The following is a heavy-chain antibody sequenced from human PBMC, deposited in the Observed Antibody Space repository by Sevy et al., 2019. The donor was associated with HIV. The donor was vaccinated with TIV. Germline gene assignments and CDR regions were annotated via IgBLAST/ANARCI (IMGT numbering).Heavy chain of an antibody. Sequence: GGSLRLSCAASGFTFDDYGMSWVRQAPGKGLEWVSGINWNGGSTGYADSVKGRFTISRDNAKNSLYLQMNSLRAEDTALYYCARGLGSGWTGGYYFDYWGQGTLVTVYS. CDR3: ARGLGSGWTGGYYFDY. V-gene: IGHV3-20*04. J-gene: IGHJ4*02. CDR2: INWNGGST. CDR1: GFTFDDYG. D-gene: IGHD6-19*01.